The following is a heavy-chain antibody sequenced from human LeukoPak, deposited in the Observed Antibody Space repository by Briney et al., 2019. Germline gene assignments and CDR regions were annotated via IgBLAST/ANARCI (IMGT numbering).Heavy chain of an antibody. D-gene: IGHD1-20*01. Sequence: PGGSLRLSWAASGYTFSSYNVNWVRQAPGKGLEWVSYISSSGSTIYYADSVKGRFTISRDNAKNSLYLQMSSLRAEDTAVYYCARRVTYNWNYVDYWGQGTLVTVSS. CDR2: ISSSGSTI. CDR1: GYTFSSYN. CDR3: ARRVTYNWNYVDY. V-gene: IGHV3-48*04. J-gene: IGHJ4*02.